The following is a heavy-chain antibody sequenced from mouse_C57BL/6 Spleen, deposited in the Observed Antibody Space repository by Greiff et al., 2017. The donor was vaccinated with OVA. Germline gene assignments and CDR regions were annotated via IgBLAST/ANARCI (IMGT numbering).Heavy chain of an antibody. V-gene: IGHV14-2*01. D-gene: IGHD1-1*01. CDR1: GFTITDYY. J-gene: IGHJ3*01. CDR3: APHYYGSRESY. Sequence: VQLKQSGAELVKPGASVKLSCTASGFTITDYYMHWVKQRPEQGLEWIGRIDPEDGETKYAPKFQGKATITADTSSNTAYLQLSSLTSEDTAVYYCAPHYYGSRESYWGQGTLVTVSA. CDR2: IDPEDGET.